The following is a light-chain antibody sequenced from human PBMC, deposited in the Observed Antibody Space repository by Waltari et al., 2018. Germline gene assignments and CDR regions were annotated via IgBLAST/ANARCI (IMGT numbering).Light chain of an antibody. CDR1: SSEVGGFND. CDR2: DVR. CDR3: CSYRRGSTFV. Sequence: QAALTQPPSVSKSLGQSVTISCTGTSSEVGGFNDVSSYQQHPGTAPRLLIYDVRHRPSGVSDRFSGSKSGNTASLTISGLQAEDEADYYCCSYRRGSTFVFGSGTNLTVL. V-gene: IGLV2-18*02. J-gene: IGLJ6*01.